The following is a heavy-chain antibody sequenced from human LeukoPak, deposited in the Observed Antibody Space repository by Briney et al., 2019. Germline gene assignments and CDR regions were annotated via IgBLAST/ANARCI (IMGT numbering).Heavy chain of an antibody. CDR3: AREVYCGGDCYNWFDP. CDR2: IYYSGST. J-gene: IGHJ5*02. CDR1: GGSISSGDYY. D-gene: IGHD2-21*01. V-gene: IGHV4-30-4*08. Sequence: SETLSLTCTVSGGSISSGDYYWSWIRQPPGKGLEWIGYIYYSGSTYYNPSLKSRVTISVGTSKNQFSLKLSSVTAADTAVYYCAREVYCGGDCYNWFDPWGQGTLVTVSS.